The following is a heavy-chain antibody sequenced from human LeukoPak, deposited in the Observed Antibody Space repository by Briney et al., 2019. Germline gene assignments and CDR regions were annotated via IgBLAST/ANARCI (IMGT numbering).Heavy chain of an antibody. Sequence: GASVKVSCKASGYTFTSYDIKWVRQATGQGLEWMGWMNPNSGNTGYAQKFQGRVTMTRNASISTAYLELSSLRSEDTAVYYCASIGEQLVSSYYYGMDVWGQGTTVTVSS. V-gene: IGHV1-8*01. CDR3: ASIGEQLVSSYYYGMDV. CDR1: GYTFTSYD. J-gene: IGHJ6*02. D-gene: IGHD6-13*01. CDR2: MNPNSGNT.